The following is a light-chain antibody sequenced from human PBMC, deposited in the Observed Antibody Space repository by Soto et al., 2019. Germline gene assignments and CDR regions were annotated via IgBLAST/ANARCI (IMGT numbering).Light chain of an antibody. V-gene: IGLV2-8*01. CDR1: SSDVGGYNY. J-gene: IGLJ2*01. CDR3: SSYAGSNNVV. Sequence: QSALTQPPSASGSPGQSVTISCTGTSSDVGGYNYVSWYQQHPGKAPKLMIYEVSKRPSGVPDRFSGSTSGNTASLTVSGLQAEDEADYYCSSYAGSNNVVFGGGTKVTVL. CDR2: EVS.